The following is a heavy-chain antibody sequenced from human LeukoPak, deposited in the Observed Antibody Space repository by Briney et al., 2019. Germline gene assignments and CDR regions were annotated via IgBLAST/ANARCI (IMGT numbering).Heavy chain of an antibody. V-gene: IGHV1-69*04. CDR3: ARDGVVVAATLWGAPAYFDY. CDR1: GGTFSSYA. J-gene: IGHJ4*02. Sequence: ASVKVSCKASGGTFSSYAISWVRQAPGQGLEWMGRIIPIFGIANYAQKFQGRVTITADKSTSTAYLELSRLRSEDTAVYYCARDGVVVAATLWGAPAYFDYWGQGTLVTASS. CDR2: IIPIFGIA. D-gene: IGHD2-15*01.